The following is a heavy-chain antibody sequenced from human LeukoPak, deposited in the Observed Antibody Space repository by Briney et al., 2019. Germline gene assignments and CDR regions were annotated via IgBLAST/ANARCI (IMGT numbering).Heavy chain of an antibody. J-gene: IGHJ3*02. V-gene: IGHV5-51*01. CDR1: GYSFTSYW. D-gene: IGHD1-14*01. CDR3: AGHRYIGRWDAFDI. Sequence: KCGESLKISCKGSGYSFTSYWIGWVRQMPGKGLEWMGIIQPGHSDTRYSPPCPRQVTITADKSISTAYLQWSSLKASDTAMYYCAGHRYIGRWDAFDIWGQGTMVTVSS. CDR2: IQPGHSDT.